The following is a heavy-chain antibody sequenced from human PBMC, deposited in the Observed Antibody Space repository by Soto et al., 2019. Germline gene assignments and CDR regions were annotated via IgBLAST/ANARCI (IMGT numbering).Heavy chain of an antibody. CDR1: GFTVSSNY. J-gene: IGHJ6*02. D-gene: IGHD5-18*01. V-gene: IGHV3-53*01. CDR3: AREYSYGYYYYYAMDV. Sequence: EVQLVESGGGLIQPGGSLKLSCAASGFTVSSNYMSWVRQAPGKGLEWVSAIYSGGSTYYADSVKGRFTISRDNSKNTLYLQMNRLRAEDTAVYYCAREYSYGYYYYYAMDVRGQGATVTVSS. CDR2: IYSGGST.